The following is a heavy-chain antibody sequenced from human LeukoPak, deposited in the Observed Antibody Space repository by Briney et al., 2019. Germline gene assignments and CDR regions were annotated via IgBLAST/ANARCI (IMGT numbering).Heavy chain of an antibody. V-gene: IGHV4-38-2*01. J-gene: IGHJ4*02. CDR1: GYSISSGYY. Sequence: PSETLSLTCAVSGYSISSGYYWGWIRQPPGKGLEWIGSIYHSGSTYYNPSLKSRVTISVDTSKNQFSLKLSSVTAADTAVYYCARHRGYDFYYFDYWGQGTLVTVSP. CDR3: ARHRGYDFYYFDY. CDR2: IYHSGST. D-gene: IGHD5-12*01.